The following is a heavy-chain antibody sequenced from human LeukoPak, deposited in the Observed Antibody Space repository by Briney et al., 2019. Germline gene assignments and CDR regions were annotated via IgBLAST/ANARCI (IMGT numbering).Heavy chain of an antibody. V-gene: IGHV3-33*01. Sequence: GGSLRLSCAASGFTFSSYGMHWVRQAPGKGLEWVAVIWYDGSNKYYADSVKGRFTISRDNSKDMLYLQMNSLRAEDTAVYYCASGPRGFDYWGQGTLVTVSS. CDR2: IWYDGSNK. CDR3: ASGPRGFDY. J-gene: IGHJ4*02. D-gene: IGHD3/OR15-3a*01. CDR1: GFTFSSYG.